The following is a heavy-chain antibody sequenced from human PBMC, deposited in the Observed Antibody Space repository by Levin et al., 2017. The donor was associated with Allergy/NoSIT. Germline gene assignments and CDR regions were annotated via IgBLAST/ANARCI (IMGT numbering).Heavy chain of an antibody. J-gene: IGHJ6*03. CDR2: INHGGST. V-gene: IGHV4-34*01. CDR3: ARGTFQRGLGYHDYYMDV. CDR1: GGSFSGHC. D-gene: IGHD3-16*01. Sequence: SQTLSLTCAVYGGSFSGHCWTWVRQPPGKGLEWIGEINHGGSTNYNPSLMSRVTLSVDKSKNQFSLKLTSVTAADTAVYYFARGTFQRGLGYHDYYMDVWGKGTTVTVSS.